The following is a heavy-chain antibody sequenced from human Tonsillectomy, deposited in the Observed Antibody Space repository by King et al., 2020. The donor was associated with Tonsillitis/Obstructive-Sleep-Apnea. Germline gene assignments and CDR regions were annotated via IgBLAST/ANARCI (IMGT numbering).Heavy chain of an antibody. D-gene: IGHD6-25*01. CDR1: GFTFSSYG. Sequence: VQLVESGGGVVQPGRSLRLSCAASGFTFSSYGMHWVRQAPGKGLEWVAVISYDGSNKYYADSVKGRFTISRDNSKNTLYLQMNSLRAEDTAVYYCAKDSGCSCDCCRPGTLPPVPS. CDR2: ISYDGSNK. CDR3: AKDSGCSCDC. V-gene: IGHV3-30*18. J-gene: IGHJ4*02.